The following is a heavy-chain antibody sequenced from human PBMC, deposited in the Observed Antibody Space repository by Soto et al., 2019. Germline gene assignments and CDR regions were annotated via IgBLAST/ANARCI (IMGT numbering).Heavy chain of an antibody. CDR2: IDPSDSYI. Sequence: LGESLKISCKGSGYSFTSYWITWVRRMPGKGLEWMGRIDPSDSYINYSPSFQGHVTISADKSISTAYLQWSSLKASDTAMYYCARVSGYPNYYGMDVWGQGTTVTVSS. V-gene: IGHV5-10-1*01. J-gene: IGHJ6*02. CDR3: ARVSGYPNYYGMDV. D-gene: IGHD3-22*01. CDR1: GYSFTSYW.